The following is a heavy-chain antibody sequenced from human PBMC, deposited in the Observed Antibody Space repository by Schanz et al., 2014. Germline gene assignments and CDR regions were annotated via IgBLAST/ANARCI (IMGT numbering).Heavy chain of an antibody. V-gene: IGHV3-11*05. J-gene: IGHJ4*01. Sequence: PGGSLRLSCAASGFTFSDYYMSWIRHAPGKGLEWISYISGTTTYTNYADSVKGRFTISRDNAKNSQYLQMNSLRADDTAVYYCAREQIMAAAGLVDYWGHGTLVTVSS. CDR2: ISGTTTYT. CDR3: AREQIMAAAGLVDY. D-gene: IGHD6-13*01. CDR1: GFTFSDYY.